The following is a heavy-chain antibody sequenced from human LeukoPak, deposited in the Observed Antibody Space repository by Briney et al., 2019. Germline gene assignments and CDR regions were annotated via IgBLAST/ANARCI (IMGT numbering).Heavy chain of an antibody. D-gene: IGHD1-26*01. CDR2: IYYSGST. V-gene: IGHV4-39*07. CDR1: GGSISSYY. Sequence: SETLSLTCTVSGGSISSYYWGWIRQPPGKGLGWIGSIYYSGSTYYNPSLKSRVTISVDTSKNQFSLKLSSVTAADTAVYYCARLRSEWELLTYYYYYMDVWGKGTTVTVSS. J-gene: IGHJ6*03. CDR3: ARLRSEWELLTYYYYYMDV.